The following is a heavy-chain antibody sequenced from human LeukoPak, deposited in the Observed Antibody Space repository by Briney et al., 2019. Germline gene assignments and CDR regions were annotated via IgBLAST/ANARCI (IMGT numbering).Heavy chain of an antibody. CDR2: IYTSGST. CDR1: GGSISSGSYY. CDR3: ARGPVAGNFDY. D-gene: IGHD6-19*01. V-gene: IGHV4-61*02. Sequence: PLETLSLTCTVSGGSISSGSYYWGWIRQPPGKGLEWIGRIYTSGSTNYNPSLKSRVTISVDTSKNQFSLKLSSVTAADTAVYYCARGPVAGNFDYWGQGTLVTVSS. J-gene: IGHJ4*02.